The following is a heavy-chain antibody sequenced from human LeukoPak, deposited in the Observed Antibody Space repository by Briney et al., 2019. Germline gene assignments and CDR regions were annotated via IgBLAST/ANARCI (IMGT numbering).Heavy chain of an antibody. J-gene: IGHJ4*02. Sequence: SETLSLTCAVSGGSISSGGYSWSWIRQPPGKGLEWIGYIYYSGSTYYNPSLKSRVTISVDTSKNQISLKLSSVTAADTAVYYCARAVGYDSSGPVEDYWGQGTLVTVSS. CDR3: ARAVGYDSSGPVEDY. CDR1: GGSISSGGYS. V-gene: IGHV4-30-2*05. D-gene: IGHD3-22*01. CDR2: IYYSGST.